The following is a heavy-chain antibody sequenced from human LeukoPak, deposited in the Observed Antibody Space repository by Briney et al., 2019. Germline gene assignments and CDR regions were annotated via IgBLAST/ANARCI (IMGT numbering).Heavy chain of an antibody. CDR3: ARDRDYDRTFDY. Sequence: ASVKVSCKASGYTFTSYGISWVRQAPGQGLEWMGWISAYNDNTNYAQKLQGRVTMTTDTSTSTAYMELRSLRSDDTAVYYCARDRDYDRTFDYWGQGTLVTVSS. CDR2: ISAYNDNT. D-gene: IGHD3-22*01. V-gene: IGHV1-18*01. J-gene: IGHJ4*02. CDR1: GYTFTSYG.